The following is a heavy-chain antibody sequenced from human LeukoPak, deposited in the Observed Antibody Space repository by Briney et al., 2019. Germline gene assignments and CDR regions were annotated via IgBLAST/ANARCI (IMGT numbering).Heavy chain of an antibody. Sequence: SETLSLTCTVDGGSFTDFFWTWSRQAPGKGLEWIGDINHSGGTTYNPSLKSRVTILLDTTNNQFSLNLTSVTAADTAVYYCAATMIVVVADVFDIWGQGTMVTVSS. CDR2: INHSGGT. CDR3: AATMIVVVADVFDI. CDR1: GGSFTDFF. V-gene: IGHV4-34*01. D-gene: IGHD3-22*01. J-gene: IGHJ3*02.